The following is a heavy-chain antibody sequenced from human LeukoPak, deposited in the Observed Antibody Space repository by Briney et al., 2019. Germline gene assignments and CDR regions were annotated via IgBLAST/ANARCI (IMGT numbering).Heavy chain of an antibody. Sequence: ASVKISCKVSGYTINQISMHWVRQAPGQGLEWMGWINPNSGGTNYAQKFQGRVTMTRDTSISTAYMELSRLRSDDTAVYYCARDSHEGWFGELHIYDYWGQGTLVTVSS. V-gene: IGHV1-2*02. J-gene: IGHJ4*02. CDR1: GYTINQIS. CDR3: ARDSHEGWFGELHIYDY. CDR2: INPNSGGT. D-gene: IGHD3-10*01.